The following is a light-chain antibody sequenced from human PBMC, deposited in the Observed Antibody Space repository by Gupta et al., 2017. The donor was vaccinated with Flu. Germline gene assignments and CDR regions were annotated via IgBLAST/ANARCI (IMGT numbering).Light chain of an antibody. CDR3: QAWDTHRTV. CDR1: RLGEKY. Sequence: SYEVTQPPSVSVSPGQTASITCSGDRLGEKYVCWYQQKPGQSPVLVIYQDKRRPSGVPERFSGSSSGNTATLTISGTQSMDEADYYCQAWDTHRTVFGPGTKVNVL. J-gene: IGLJ1*01. V-gene: IGLV3-1*01. CDR2: QDK.